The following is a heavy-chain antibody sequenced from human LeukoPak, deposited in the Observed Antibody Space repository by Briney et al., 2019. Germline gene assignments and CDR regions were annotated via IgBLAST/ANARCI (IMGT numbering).Heavy chain of an antibody. CDR2: FDPEDRET. D-gene: IGHD6-19*01. CDR1: GYTLTELS. V-gene: IGHV1-24*01. CDR3: ATAPILAYLYSSGWYTPFDY. Sequence: GASVKVSCKVSGYTLTELSMHWVRQAPGKGLEWMGGFDPEDRETIYAQKFQGRVTMTEDTSTDTAYMELSSLRSEDTAVYYCATAPILAYLYSSGWYTPFDYWGQGTLVTVSS. J-gene: IGHJ4*02.